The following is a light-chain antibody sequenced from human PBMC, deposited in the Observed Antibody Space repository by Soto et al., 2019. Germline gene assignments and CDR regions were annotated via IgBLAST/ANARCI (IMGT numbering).Light chain of an antibody. V-gene: IGKV2-24*01. CDR1: QSLVHSDGNTY. Sequence: DIVMTQTPLSSPVTLGQPASISCRSSQSLVHSDGNTYLSWLQQRPGQPPRLLLYTISNRSSGVPDRFSGSGAGTDLTLKISRVEADDVRVYYCMYARQPYTFGQGTKLEIK. CDR2: TIS. CDR3: MYARQPYT. J-gene: IGKJ2*01.